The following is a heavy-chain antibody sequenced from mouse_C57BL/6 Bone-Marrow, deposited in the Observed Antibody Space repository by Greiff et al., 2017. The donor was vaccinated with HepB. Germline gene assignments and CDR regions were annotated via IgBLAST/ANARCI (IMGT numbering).Heavy chain of an antibody. CDR1: GYTFTSYW. V-gene: IGHV1-53*01. J-gene: IGHJ4*01. D-gene: IGHD2-10*01. Sequence: QVQLKQPGTELVKPGASVKLSCKASGYTFTSYWMHWVKQRPGQGLEWIGNINPSNGGTNFNEKFKSKATLTVDKSSSTAYMQLSSLTSEDSAVYYCAGAYYGNQGAMDYWGQGTSVTVSS. CDR2: INPSNGGT. CDR3: AGAYYGNQGAMDY.